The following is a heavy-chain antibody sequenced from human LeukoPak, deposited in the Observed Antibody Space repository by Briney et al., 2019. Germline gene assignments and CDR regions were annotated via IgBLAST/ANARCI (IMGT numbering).Heavy chain of an antibody. CDR1: GFTFSSYS. V-gene: IGHV3-21*01. Sequence: KPGGSLRLSCAASGFTFSSYSMNWVRQAPGKGLEWVSSISSSSSYIYYADSVKGRFTISRDNAKNSLYLQMNSLRAEDTAVYYCARDCSSWYYYYYGMDVWGQGTTVTVSS. CDR3: ARDCSSWYYYYYGMDV. J-gene: IGHJ6*02. CDR2: ISSSSSYI. D-gene: IGHD6-13*01.